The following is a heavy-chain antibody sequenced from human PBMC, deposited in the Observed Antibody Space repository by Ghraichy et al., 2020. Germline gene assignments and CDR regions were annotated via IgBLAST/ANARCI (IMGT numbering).Heavy chain of an antibody. D-gene: IGHD3-10*01. CDR3: ATNSGTPYYFDY. CDR1: GFTFSSYA. J-gene: IGHJ4*02. CDR2: ISGSGGST. Sequence: GESLNISCAASGFTFSSYAMSWVRQAPGKGLEWVSAISGSGGSTYYADSVKGRFTISRDNSKNTLYLQMNSLRAEDTAVYYCATNSGTPYYFDYWGQGTLVTVSS. V-gene: IGHV3-23*01.